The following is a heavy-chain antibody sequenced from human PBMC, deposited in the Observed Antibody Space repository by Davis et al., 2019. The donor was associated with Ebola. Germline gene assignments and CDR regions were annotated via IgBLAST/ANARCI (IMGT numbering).Heavy chain of an antibody. CDR1: GGSFSGYY. CDR2: INHSGST. Sequence: PSETLSLTCAVYGGSFSGYYWSWIRQPPGKGLEWIGEINHSGSTNYNPSLKSRVTISVDTSKNQFSLELSSVTAADTAVYYCARDYGAYYFDYWGQGTLVTVSS. D-gene: IGHD4-17*01. CDR3: ARDYGAYYFDY. J-gene: IGHJ4*02. V-gene: IGHV4-34*01.